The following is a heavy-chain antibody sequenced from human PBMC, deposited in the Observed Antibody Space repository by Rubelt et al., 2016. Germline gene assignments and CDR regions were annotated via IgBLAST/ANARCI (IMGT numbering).Heavy chain of an antibody. CDR3: ARRYPYYGDSYDI. CDR2: IYYSGSP. D-gene: IGHD4-17*01. CDR1: GDSINSYY. V-gene: IGHV4-59*04. J-gene: IGHJ3*02. Sequence: QVRLQESGPGLVKPSETLSLTCAVSGDSINSYYWTWIRQSPGKGLEWIGTIYYSGSPYWNPSLKSRVTISVDTSKNQFSLKLSSVTAADTAVYYCARRYPYYGDSYDIWGQGTLVTVSS.